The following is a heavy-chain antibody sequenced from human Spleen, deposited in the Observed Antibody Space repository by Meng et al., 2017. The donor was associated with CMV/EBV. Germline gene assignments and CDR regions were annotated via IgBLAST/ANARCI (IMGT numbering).Heavy chain of an antibody. CDR3: ARVVTALWGYYFDY. Sequence: QVHVQESGPCLVKPSGSLSLTCVFPGGSYSSSNCWSWVRQPPGKGLECIGEIYHSGSTNYNPSLKSRVTISVDKSKNQFSLKLSSVTAADTAVYYCARVVTALWGYYFDYWGQGTLVTVSS. D-gene: IGHD2-21*02. CDR2: IYHSGST. CDR1: GGSYSSSNC. V-gene: IGHV4-4*02. J-gene: IGHJ4*02.